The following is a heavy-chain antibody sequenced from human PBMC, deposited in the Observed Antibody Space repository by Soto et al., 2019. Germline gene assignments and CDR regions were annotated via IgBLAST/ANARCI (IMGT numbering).Heavy chain of an antibody. V-gene: IGHV1-2*02. CDR2: INPNSGGT. CDR1: GSTFTGYH. Sequence: ASVKVSCKASGSTFTGYHLYWVRQAPGQRREMMGWINPNSGGTNYAQKFKGRVTMTRDTSINTAYMELNSLRSDDTAVYYCATRRRPNSRDACDSCGQGTMVTV. J-gene: IGHJ3*01. CDR3: ATRRRPNSRDACDS. D-gene: IGHD1-7*01.